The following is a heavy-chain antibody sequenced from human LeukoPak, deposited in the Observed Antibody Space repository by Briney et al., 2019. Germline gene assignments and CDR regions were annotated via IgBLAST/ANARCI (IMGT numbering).Heavy chain of an antibody. CDR2: IYYSGRA. J-gene: IGHJ2*01. V-gene: IGHV4-59*01. Sequence: SETLSLTCTASGGSISSDYWSWIRQPPGKGLEWVGYIYYSGRAYYNPSLKSRITISVDTSKNQFSLKLSSVTAADTAVYYCARDVPPHYYDSSGYDLWGRGTLVTVSS. CDR1: GGSISSDY. CDR3: ARDVPPHYYDSSGYDL. D-gene: IGHD3-22*01.